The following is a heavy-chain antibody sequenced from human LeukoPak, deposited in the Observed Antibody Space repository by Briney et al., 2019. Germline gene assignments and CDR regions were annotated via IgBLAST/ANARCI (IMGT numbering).Heavy chain of an antibody. J-gene: IGHJ3*02. V-gene: IGHV1-2*02. D-gene: IGHD3-22*01. CDR3: EAYYGSSGYYRAFDI. CDR1: GYTFTCYY. CDR2: INPNSGGT. Sequence: ASVKVSCTASGYTFTCYYMHWVRQAPGQGLEWMGWINPNSGGTNYAQKFQGRVTMTRDTSISTAYMELSRLRSDDTAVYYCEAYYGSSGYYRAFDIWGQGTMVTVSS.